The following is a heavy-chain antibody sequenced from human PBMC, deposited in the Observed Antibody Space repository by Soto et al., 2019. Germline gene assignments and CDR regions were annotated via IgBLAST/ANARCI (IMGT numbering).Heavy chain of an antibody. Sequence: EVQLLESGGGLVQPGGSLGLPCQASGFTFRGYAMSWVRQAPGKGLEWVSRINNDGVGTHYADSVKGRFTISRDDSKNTLYLQMNSLRAEDTALYYCAKFKAGTYSKYYFDYWGQGTLVTVSS. CDR2: INNDGVGT. D-gene: IGHD3-10*01. J-gene: IGHJ4*02. CDR3: AKFKAGTYSKYYFDY. V-gene: IGHV3-23*01. CDR1: GFTFRGYA.